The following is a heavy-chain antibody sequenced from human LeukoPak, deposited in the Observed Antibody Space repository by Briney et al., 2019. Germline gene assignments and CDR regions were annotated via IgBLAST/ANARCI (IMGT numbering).Heavy chain of an antibody. Sequence: PGGSLRLSCAASGFTFSNAWMSWVRQAPGKGLEWVGRIKSKTDGGTTDYAAPVKGRFTISRDDSKNTLYLQMNSLKTEDTAVYYCTTDGSYRFLEWLRRVMDVWGQGTTVTVSS. D-gene: IGHD3-3*01. J-gene: IGHJ6*02. CDR2: IKSKTDGGTT. CDR1: GFTFSNAW. V-gene: IGHV3-15*01. CDR3: TTDGSYRFLEWLRRVMDV.